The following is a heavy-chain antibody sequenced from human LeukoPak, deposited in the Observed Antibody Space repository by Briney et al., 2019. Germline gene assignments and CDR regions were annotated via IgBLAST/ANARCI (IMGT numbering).Heavy chain of an antibody. Sequence: GASVKVSCKASGYTFTSYYMHWLRQAPGQGLEWMGIINPSGGSTSYAQKFQGRVTMTRDMSTSTVYMELSSLRSEDTAVYYCARVATGVYYFDYWGQGTLVTVSS. D-gene: IGHD1-1*01. CDR1: GYTFTSYY. CDR3: ARVATGVYYFDY. J-gene: IGHJ4*02. V-gene: IGHV1-46*01. CDR2: INPSGGST.